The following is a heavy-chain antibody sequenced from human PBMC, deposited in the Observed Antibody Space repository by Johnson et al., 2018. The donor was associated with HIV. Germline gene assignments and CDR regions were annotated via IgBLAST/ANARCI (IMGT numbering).Heavy chain of an antibody. CDR2: ITGSGGSR. D-gene: IGHD2-2*01. V-gene: IGHV3-23*04. Sequence: VQLVESGGGVVQPGRSLRLSCAASTFTFSNYAMNWVRQAPGKGLEWVSAITGSGGSRFYADSVKGRFTISRDDSKNTLYLQMNSLRAEDTAVYYCARVSNPQYCSSTSCSGWDGAFDIWGQGTMVTVSS. CDR1: TFTFSNYA. J-gene: IGHJ3*02. CDR3: ARVSNPQYCSSTSCSGWDGAFDI.